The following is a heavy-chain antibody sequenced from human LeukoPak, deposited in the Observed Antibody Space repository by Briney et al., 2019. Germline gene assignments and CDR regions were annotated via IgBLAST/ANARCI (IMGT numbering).Heavy chain of an antibody. CDR1: GFTFSDYY. Sequence: GGSLRLSCAASGFTFSDYYMSWIRQAPGKGLEWVSAISGSGGSTYYADSVKGRFTISRDNSKNTLYLQMNSLRAEDTAVYYCARSRGYCSGGSCFYDYWGQGTLVTVSP. J-gene: IGHJ4*02. V-gene: IGHV3-23*01. CDR2: ISGSGGST. D-gene: IGHD2-15*01. CDR3: ARSRGYCSGGSCFYDY.